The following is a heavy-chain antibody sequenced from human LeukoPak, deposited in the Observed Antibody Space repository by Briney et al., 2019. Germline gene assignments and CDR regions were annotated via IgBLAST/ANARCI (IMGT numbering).Heavy chain of an antibody. Sequence: GGSLGLSCAASGFTFDDYAMHWVRQAPGKGLEWVSGIAWNSGSINYADSVKGRFTISRDNAKNSLYLQMNSLRAEDTALYYCAKSHFDSPYFDHWGLGTLVTVSS. J-gene: IGHJ4*02. CDR3: AKSHFDSPYFDH. CDR1: GFTFDDYA. D-gene: IGHD3-9*01. CDR2: IAWNSGSI. V-gene: IGHV3-9*01.